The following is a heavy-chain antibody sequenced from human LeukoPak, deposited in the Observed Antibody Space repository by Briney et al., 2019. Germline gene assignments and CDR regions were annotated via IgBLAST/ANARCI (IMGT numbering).Heavy chain of an antibody. CDR3: ASHDILTGADY. CDR1: GGSISSYY. CDR2: IYYSGST. V-gene: IGHV4-59*01. D-gene: IGHD3-9*01. J-gene: IGHJ4*02. Sequence: SETLSLTCTVSGGSISSYYWSWIRQPPGKGLEWIGYIYYSGSTNYNPSLKSRVTISVDTSKNQFSLKLSSVTAADTAVYYCASHDILTGADYWGQGTLVTVSS.